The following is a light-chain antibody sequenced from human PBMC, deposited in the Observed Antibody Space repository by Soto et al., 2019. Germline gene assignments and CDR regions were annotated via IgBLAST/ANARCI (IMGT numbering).Light chain of an antibody. CDR2: GAF. CDR3: QHYSTSHT. J-gene: IGKJ2*01. Sequence: EIVLTQSPGTLSLSPGERATLSCRASQNVTSRYLAWYQQKPGQAPRLLIFGAFSRATGIPDRFSGSGSGTDFTLTISRLEPEDFAVYYCQHYSTSHTFGQGTKLE. CDR1: QNVTSRY. V-gene: IGKV3-20*01.